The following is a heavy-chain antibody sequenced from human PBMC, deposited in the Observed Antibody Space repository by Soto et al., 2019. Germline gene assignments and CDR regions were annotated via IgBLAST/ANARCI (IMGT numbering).Heavy chain of an antibody. Sequence: KAPETLSPTCAVYGYPISSVYYGGWIRLDRRKGLEWSGIIHHTGSTYYSPSLRSRITIPGDKSKNQFSLKMPSVTAADTAVYYCARTSGYVPGGYWGQGILVTVSS. J-gene: IGHJ4*02. CDR2: IHHTGST. CDR3: ARTSGYVPGGY. D-gene: IGHD5-12*01. CDR1: GYPISSVYY. V-gene: IGHV4-38-2*01.